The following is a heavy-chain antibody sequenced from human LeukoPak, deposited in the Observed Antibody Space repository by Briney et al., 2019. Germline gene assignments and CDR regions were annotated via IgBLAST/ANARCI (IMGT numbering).Heavy chain of an antibody. D-gene: IGHD1-26*01. J-gene: IGHJ4*02. CDR2: VYYGRTT. CDR1: AASFISSSHH. Sequence: SETLSVTCTVSAASFISSSHHWGWIRQSPGKGLEWIGTVYYGRTTYYNPSLDGRVTISLDTSANHFSLQLNSVTAADTAVYYCTVGATFVDYWGQGTLVTVSS. V-gene: IGHV4-39*02. CDR3: TVGATFVDY.